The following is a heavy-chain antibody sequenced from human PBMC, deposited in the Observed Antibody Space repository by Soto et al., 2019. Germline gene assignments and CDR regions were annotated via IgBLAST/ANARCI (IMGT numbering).Heavy chain of an antibody. V-gene: IGHV3-48*01. CDR3: AKETRSGYYVQSWHY. Sequence: SCVMNGSRQDQGKGLEWVSYISSSSGTIYYADSVKGRFTISRDNAKNSLYLQMDSLRGEDTAVYYCAKETRSGYYVQSWHYCCQGLPVT. CDR2: ISSSSGTI. J-gene: IGHJ4*02. CDR1: SCV. D-gene: IGHD3-22*01.